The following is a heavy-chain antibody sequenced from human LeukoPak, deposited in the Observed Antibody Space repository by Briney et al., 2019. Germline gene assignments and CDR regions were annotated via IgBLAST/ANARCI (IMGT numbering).Heavy chain of an antibody. CDR1: GFTFSSYA. CDR3: ARIHSSGWSGRHIDY. D-gene: IGHD6-19*01. V-gene: IGHV3-30*04. J-gene: IGHJ4*02. CDR2: ISYDGSNK. Sequence: PGGSLRLSCAASGFTFSSYAMHWVRQAPGKGLEWVAVISYDGSNKYYADSVKGRFTISRDNSKNTLYLQMNSLRAEDTAVYYCARIHSSGWSGRHIDYWGQGTLVTVSS.